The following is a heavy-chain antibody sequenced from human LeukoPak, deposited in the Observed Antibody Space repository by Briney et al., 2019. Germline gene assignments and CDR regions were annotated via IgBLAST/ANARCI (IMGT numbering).Heavy chain of an antibody. D-gene: IGHD3-10*01. V-gene: IGHV3-30*18. CDR2: ISYDGSNK. CDR3: AKDRSHAYGSGMRDY. J-gene: IGHJ4*02. Sequence: GRSLRLSCAASGLTFSSYGMHWVRQAPGKGLEWVAVISYDGSNKYYADSVKGRFTISRDNSKNTLYLQMNSLRAEDTAVYYCAKDRSHAYGSGMRDYWGQGTLVTVSS. CDR1: GLTFSSYG.